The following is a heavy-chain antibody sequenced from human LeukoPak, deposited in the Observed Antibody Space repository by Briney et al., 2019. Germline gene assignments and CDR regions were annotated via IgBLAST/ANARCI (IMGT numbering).Heavy chain of an antibody. CDR3: ATNHYGDYLYYLDY. Sequence: GASVKVSCKASGGTFSSYAISWVRQAPGQGLEWMGGIIPIFGTANYAQKFQGRVTITADESTSTAYMELSSLRSEDTAVYYCATNHYGDYLYYLDYWGQGTLVTVSS. CDR2: IIPIFGTA. CDR1: GGTFSSYA. J-gene: IGHJ4*02. D-gene: IGHD4-17*01. V-gene: IGHV1-69*13.